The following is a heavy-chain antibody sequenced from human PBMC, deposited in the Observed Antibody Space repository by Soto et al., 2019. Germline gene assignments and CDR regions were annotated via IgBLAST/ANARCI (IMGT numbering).Heavy chain of an antibody. Sequence: EVQLVESGGGLVKPGGSLRLSCAASGFTFSNAWMSWVRQAPGKGLEWVGRIKSKTDGGTTDYAAPVKGRFTISRDDSKNTLYLQMNSLKTEDTAVYYWTTDAGGELLYVYWGQGTLVTVSS. J-gene: IGHJ4*02. CDR3: TTDAGGELLYVY. CDR2: IKSKTDGGTT. CDR1: GFTFSNAW. V-gene: IGHV3-15*01. D-gene: IGHD1-26*01.